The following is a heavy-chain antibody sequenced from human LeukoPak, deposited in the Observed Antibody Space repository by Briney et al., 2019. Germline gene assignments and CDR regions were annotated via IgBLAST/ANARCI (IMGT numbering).Heavy chain of an antibody. CDR3: ARGGQQLYRGWFDP. CDR1: GGSLSSYY. CDR2: IYYSGSP. J-gene: IGHJ5*02. V-gene: IGHV4-30-4*08. D-gene: IGHD6-13*01. Sequence: EPSETLSLTCTVSGGSLSSYYWSWIRQPPAKGLEWIGYIYYSGSPYYNPSLKSRVTISVDTSKNLFSLKLSSVTAAGTAVYYCARGGQQLYRGWFDPWGQGTLVTVSS.